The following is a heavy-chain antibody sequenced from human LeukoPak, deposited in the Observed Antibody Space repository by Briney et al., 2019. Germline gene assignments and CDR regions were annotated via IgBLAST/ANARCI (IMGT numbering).Heavy chain of an antibody. CDR2: IYPGDSET. CDR1: GYSFTNYW. D-gene: IGHD1-1*01. V-gene: IGHV5-51*01. CDR3: ARHERVRAFDI. Sequence: GESLKISFKGSGYSFTNYWIGWVRQMPGKGLEWMGIIYPGDSETRYSASFQGQVTISADKSISTAYLQWSSLKASDTAMYYCARHERVRAFDIWGQGTMVTVSS. J-gene: IGHJ3*02.